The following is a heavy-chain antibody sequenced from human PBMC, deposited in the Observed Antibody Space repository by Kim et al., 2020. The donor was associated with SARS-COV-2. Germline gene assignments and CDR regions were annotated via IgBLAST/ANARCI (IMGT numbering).Heavy chain of an antibody. CDR3: ARDPGEVAFDY. CDR2: ISSSSSTI. J-gene: IGHJ4*02. D-gene: IGHD5-12*01. V-gene: IGHV3-48*01. Sequence: GGSLRLSCAASGFTFSSYSMNWVRQAPGKGLEWDSYISSSSSTIYYADSVKGRFTISRDNAKNSLYLQMNSLRAEDTAVYYCARDPGEVAFDYWDQGTLVTVTS. CDR1: GFTFSSYS.